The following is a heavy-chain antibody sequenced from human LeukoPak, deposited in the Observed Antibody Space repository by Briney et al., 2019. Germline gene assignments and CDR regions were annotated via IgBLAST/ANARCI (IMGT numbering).Heavy chain of an antibody. J-gene: IGHJ6*02. V-gene: IGHV1-2*02. D-gene: IGHD3-22*01. CDR1: GYTFTGYY. CDR2: INPNSGGT. CDR3: ARGGYDSSVYYYYYGMDV. Sequence: ASVKVSCKASGYTFTGYYMHWVRQAPGQGLEWMGWINPNSGGTNYAQKFQGRVTMTRDTSISTAYMELRRLRSDDTAVYYCARGGYDSSVYYYYYGMDVWGQGTTVTVSS.